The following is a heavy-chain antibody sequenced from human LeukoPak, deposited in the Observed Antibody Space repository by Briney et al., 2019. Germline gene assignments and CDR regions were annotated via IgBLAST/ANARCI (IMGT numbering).Heavy chain of an antibody. J-gene: IGHJ4*02. V-gene: IGHV3-7*01. D-gene: IGHD6-19*01. CDR2: VKQDGSEK. CDR1: GFTFSRYW. Sequence: GGSLRLSCAASGFTFSRYWMSWVRQAPGKGLEWVANVKQDGSEKYYVDSVKGRFTISRDNAKNSLYLQMNSLRVEDTAVYYCARVQWLAPQYYFDYWGQGTLVTISS. CDR3: ARVQWLAPQYYFDY.